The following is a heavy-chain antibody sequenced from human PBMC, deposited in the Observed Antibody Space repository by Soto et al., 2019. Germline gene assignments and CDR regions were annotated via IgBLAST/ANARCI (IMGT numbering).Heavy chain of an antibody. Sequence: PSETLSLTCAVSGGSISSGGYSWSWIRQPPGKGLECIGYIYHSGSTYYNPSLKSRVTISVDRSKNQFSLKPSSVTAADTAVYYCARGMTTVTTFDYWGQGTLVTVSS. D-gene: IGHD4-17*01. CDR2: IYHSGST. CDR1: GGSISSGGYS. CDR3: ARGMTTVTTFDY. J-gene: IGHJ4*02. V-gene: IGHV4-30-2*01.